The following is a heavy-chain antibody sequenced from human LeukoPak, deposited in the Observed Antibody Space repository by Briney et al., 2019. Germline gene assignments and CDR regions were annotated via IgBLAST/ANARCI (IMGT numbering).Heavy chain of an antibody. D-gene: IGHD1-26*01. J-gene: IGHJ4*02. V-gene: IGHV1-2*06. CDR1: GYTFTGYY. CDR3: ARGLMEHITLGARFDY. CDR2: INPNSGGT. Sequence: ASVKVSCKASGYTFTGYYMHWVRQAPGQGLELMGRINPNSGGTNYAQKFQGRVTMTRDTSISTAYMELSRLRSDDTAVYYCARGLMEHITLGARFDYWGQGTLVTVSS.